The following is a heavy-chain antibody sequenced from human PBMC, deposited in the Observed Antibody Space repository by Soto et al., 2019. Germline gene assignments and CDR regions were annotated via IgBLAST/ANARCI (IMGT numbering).Heavy chain of an antibody. CDR2: IDPSDSYT. CDR1: GYSFTSYW. Sequence: GQSLKVSCKGSGYSFTSYWISWVRQIPGKGLEWMGRIDPSDSYTNYSPSFQGHVTISADKSISTAYLQWSSLKASDTAMYYCARQGGLYCSSTSSCYYGLDVWGQGTTVTVYS. V-gene: IGHV5-10-1*01. J-gene: IGHJ6*02. D-gene: IGHD2-2*01. CDR3: ARQGGLYCSSTSSCYYGLDV.